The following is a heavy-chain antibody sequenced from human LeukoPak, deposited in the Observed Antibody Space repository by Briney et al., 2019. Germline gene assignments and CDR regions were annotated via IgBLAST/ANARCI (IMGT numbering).Heavy chain of an antibody. V-gene: IGHV1-8*01. CDR1: GYTFTSYD. CDR2: MNPNSGNT. J-gene: IGHJ3*02. CDR3: ARDLRSSSGYYHDAFDI. D-gene: IGHD3-22*01. Sequence: ASVKVSCKASGYTFTSYDINWVRQATGQGLEWMGWMNPNSGNTGYAQKFQGRVTMTRNTSISTAYMELSSLRSEDTAVYYCARDLRSSSGYYHDAFDIWGQGTMVTVSS.